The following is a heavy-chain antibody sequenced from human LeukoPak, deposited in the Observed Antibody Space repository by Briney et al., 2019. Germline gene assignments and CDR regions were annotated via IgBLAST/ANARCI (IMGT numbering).Heavy chain of an antibody. D-gene: IGHD5-18*01. CDR2: IKQDGSQK. CDR1: GFTFSSYW. CDR3: ARDAGYGYWVVDY. J-gene: IGHJ4*02. V-gene: IGHV3-7*01. Sequence: GGSLRLSCAASGFTFSSYWMSWVRQAPGKGLEWVANIKQDGSQKYYVDSVKGRFTISRDNAKNSLYLQMNSLRAEDTAVYYCARDAGYGYWVVDYWGQGTLVTVSS.